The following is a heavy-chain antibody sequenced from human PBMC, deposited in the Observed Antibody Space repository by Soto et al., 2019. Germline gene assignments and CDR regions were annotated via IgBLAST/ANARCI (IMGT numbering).Heavy chain of an antibody. V-gene: IGHV4-59*01. J-gene: IGHJ4*02. CDR1: GGSISSYY. CDR2: IYYSGST. D-gene: IGHD3-10*01. Sequence: QVQLRESGPGLVKPSEPLYLTCTVSGGSISSYYWSWIRQPPGKGLEWIGYIYYSGSTNYNPSLKSRVTISVDTSKNQFSLKLSSVTAADTAVYYCARSRGGYFDYWGQGTLVTVSS. CDR3: ARSRGGYFDY.